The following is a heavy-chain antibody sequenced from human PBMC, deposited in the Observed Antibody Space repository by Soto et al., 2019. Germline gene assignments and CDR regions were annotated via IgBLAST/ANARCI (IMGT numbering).Heavy chain of an antibody. CDR2: IYHGGTT. V-gene: IGHV4-38-2*02. CDR3: ASAYFMVVAGSSFDE. D-gene: IGHD6-19*01. CDR1: GYSLSSGSY. Sequence: SETLSLTCTVSGYSLSSGSYWGWIRQPPGKGPEWIASIYHGGTTFYNPSLKSRVTVSVDKSNNQFSLKLRSVTAADTAVYYCASAYFMVVAGSSFDEWGHGKLV. J-gene: IGHJ4*01.